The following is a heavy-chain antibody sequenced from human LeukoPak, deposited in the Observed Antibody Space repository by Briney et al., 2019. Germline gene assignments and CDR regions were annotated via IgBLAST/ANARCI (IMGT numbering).Heavy chain of an antibody. CDR2: IYTSGST. CDR1: GGSISSGSYY. D-gene: IGHD6-19*01. Sequence: SQTLSLTCTVSGGSISSGSYYWSWIRQPAGKGLEWIGRIYTSGSTNYNPSLKSRVTISVDTSKNQFSLKLSSVTAADTAVYYCAREAIAVNWFDPRGQGTLVTVSS. J-gene: IGHJ5*02. CDR3: AREAIAVNWFDP. V-gene: IGHV4-61*02.